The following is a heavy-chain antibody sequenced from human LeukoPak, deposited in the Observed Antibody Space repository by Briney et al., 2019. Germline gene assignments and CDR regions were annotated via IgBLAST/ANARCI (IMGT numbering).Heavy chain of an antibody. Sequence: ASVKVSCKASAYTFTGYYMHWVRQAPGQGLEWMGLINPNSGGTNYAQQFQGRVTMTRDTSISTAYMELSRLTSDDTAVYYCARDPRIAVAGKYFDYWGRGTLVTVSS. CDR1: AYTFTGYY. CDR2: INPNSGGT. D-gene: IGHD6-19*01. J-gene: IGHJ4*02. V-gene: IGHV1-2*06. CDR3: ARDPRIAVAGKYFDY.